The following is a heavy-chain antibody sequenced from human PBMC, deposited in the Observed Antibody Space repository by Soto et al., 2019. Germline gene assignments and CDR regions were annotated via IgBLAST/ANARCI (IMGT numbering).Heavy chain of an antibody. CDR2: ISYDGSNK. CDR3: ARADRQAVAGIY. Sequence: GGSLRLSCAASGFTFSSYAMHWVRQAPGKGLEWVAVISYDGSNKYYADSVKGRFTISRDNSKNTLYLQMNSLRAEDTAVYYCARADRQAVAGIYWGQGPLVTVSS. V-gene: IGHV3-30-3*01. CDR1: GFTFSSYA. J-gene: IGHJ4*02. D-gene: IGHD6-19*01.